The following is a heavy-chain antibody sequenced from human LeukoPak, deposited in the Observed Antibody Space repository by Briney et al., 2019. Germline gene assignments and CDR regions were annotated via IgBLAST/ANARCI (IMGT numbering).Heavy chain of an antibody. CDR1: GFIFSSYA. D-gene: IGHD6-13*01. CDR2: IWSDGSNK. V-gene: IGHV3-33*01. CDR3: ARGIAAAGNPNWFDP. Sequence: PGGSLRLSCAASGFIFSSYAMHWVRQAPGTGLEWVPVIWSDGSNKYYADSVKGRFTISRDNSKNTLYLQMNSLRAEDTAVYYCARGIAAAGNPNWFDPWGQGTLVTVSS. J-gene: IGHJ5*02.